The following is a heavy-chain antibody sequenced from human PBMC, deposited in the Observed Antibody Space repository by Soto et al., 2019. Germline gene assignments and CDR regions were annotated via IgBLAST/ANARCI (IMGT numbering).Heavy chain of an antibody. V-gene: IGHV1-69*13. CDR1: GGTFSSYA. CDR2: IIPIFGTA. D-gene: IGHD3-9*01. J-gene: IGHJ4*02. Sequence: SVKVSCKASGGTFSSYAISWVRQAPGQGLEWMGGIIPIFGTANYAQKFQGRVTITADESTSTAYMELSSLRSEDTAVYYCARGLRYYDILTGYYPQFDYWGQGTLVTVSS. CDR3: ARGLRYYDILTGYYPQFDY.